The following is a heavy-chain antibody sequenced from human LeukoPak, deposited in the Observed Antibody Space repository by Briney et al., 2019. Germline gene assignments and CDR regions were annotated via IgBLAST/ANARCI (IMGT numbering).Heavy chain of an antibody. D-gene: IGHD3-10*01. CDR1: GCTSTNHL. CDR3: AGRYRSARGNY. CDR2: IYPSDSDT. Sequence: GESLKVSFQGCGCTSTNHLIDRVRPMPGKGLEWMGIIYPSDSDTRYSPSFQGQVTISADKSISTAYLQWSSLKASDNAMYYCAGRYRSARGNYWCQGTLVTVSS. J-gene: IGHJ4*02. V-gene: IGHV5-51*01.